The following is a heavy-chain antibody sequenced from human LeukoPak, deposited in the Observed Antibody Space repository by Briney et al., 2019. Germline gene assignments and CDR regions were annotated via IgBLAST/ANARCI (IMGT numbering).Heavy chain of an antibody. J-gene: IGHJ4*02. CDR3: ARHEGSYYDKSGYTFDY. D-gene: IGHD3-22*01. CDR2: IHHSGNT. Sequence: SETLSLTCTVSAGSVNSGSYYWGWIRQPPGKGLEWIGSIHHSGNTYYNASLKSRVTISVDTSKNRFFLKLSSVTAADGAVYYCARHEGSYYDKSGYTFDYWGQGTLVTVSS. V-gene: IGHV4-39*01. CDR1: AGSVNSGSYY.